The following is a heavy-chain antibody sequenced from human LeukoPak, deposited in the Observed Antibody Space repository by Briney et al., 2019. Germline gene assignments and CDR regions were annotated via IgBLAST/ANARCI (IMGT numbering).Heavy chain of an antibody. CDR3: ARRGSLGYCSGGSCYNDAFDI. V-gene: IGHV1-8*01. J-gene: IGHJ3*02. CDR2: MNPNSGNT. D-gene: IGHD2-15*01. CDR1: GYTFTSYD. Sequence: GASVKVSCKASGYTFTSYDINWVRQATGQGLEWMGWMNPNSGNTGYAQKFQGRFTMTRNTSISTAYMELSSLRSEDTAVYYCARRGSLGYCSGGSCYNDAFDIWGQGTMVTVSS.